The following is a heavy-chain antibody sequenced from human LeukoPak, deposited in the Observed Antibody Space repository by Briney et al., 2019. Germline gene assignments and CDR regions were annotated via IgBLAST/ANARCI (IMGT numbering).Heavy chain of an antibody. D-gene: IGHD6-19*01. J-gene: IGHJ2*01. CDR3: ATDLGGGSGCYDL. V-gene: IGHV3-30*03. CDR2: ISYDGSNK. Sequence: GRSLRLSCAASGFTFSSYGMHWVRQAPGKGLEWVAIISYDGSNKYYADSVQGRFTISRDNSKNTPYLQMNSLRAEDTAVYYCATDLGGGSGCYDLWGRGTLVTVSS. CDR1: GFTFSSYG.